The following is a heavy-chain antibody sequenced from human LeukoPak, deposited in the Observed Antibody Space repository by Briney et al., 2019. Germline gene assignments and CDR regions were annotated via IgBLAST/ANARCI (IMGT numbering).Heavy chain of an antibody. J-gene: IGHJ4*02. CDR3: ARGGLRLGH. CDR2: INHSGST. Sequence: SETLSLTCTVSGDSISSDNYYWNWIRQPPGKGLEWIGEINHSGSTNYNPSLKSRVTISVDTSKNQFSLKLSSVTAADTAVYYCARGGLRLGHWGQGTLVTVSS. V-gene: IGHV4-34*01. CDR1: GDSISSDNYY. D-gene: IGHD5-12*01.